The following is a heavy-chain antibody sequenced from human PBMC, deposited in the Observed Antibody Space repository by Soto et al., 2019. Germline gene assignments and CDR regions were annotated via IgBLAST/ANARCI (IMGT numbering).Heavy chain of an antibody. D-gene: IGHD3-10*01. Sequence: PGGSLRLSCLASGFTFSDFGMHWVRQRPGKGLEWLAVISEDAETDFHADSVKGRFTVSRDNFKETLYLQMNGLTTDDSAVYFCAKAPFRRPYYFYGMDVWGQGTTVTVSS. CDR3: AKAPFRRPYYFYGMDV. J-gene: IGHJ6*02. V-gene: IGHV3-30*18. CDR1: GFTFSDFG. CDR2: ISEDAETD.